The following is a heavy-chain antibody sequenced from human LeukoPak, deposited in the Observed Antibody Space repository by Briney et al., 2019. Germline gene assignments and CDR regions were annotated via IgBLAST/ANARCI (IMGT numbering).Heavy chain of an antibody. CDR3: ARDSRIAMAGYYLFDY. Sequence: SETLSLTCTVSGYSISSGYYWGWIRQPPGKGLQWIGSIYHTGTTYFNPSLKTRATISVTASKNRFSLKLRSVTAGDAAVYYCARDSRIAMAGYYLFDYWGQGTLVTVSS. J-gene: IGHJ4*02. CDR1: GYSISSGYY. CDR2: IYHTGTT. V-gene: IGHV4-38-2*02. D-gene: IGHD6-19*01.